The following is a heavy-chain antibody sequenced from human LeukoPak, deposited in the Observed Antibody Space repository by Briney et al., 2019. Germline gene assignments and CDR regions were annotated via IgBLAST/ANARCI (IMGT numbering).Heavy chain of an antibody. Sequence: GGSLRLSCAAYAFTFSDKSMNWVRQAPGKGLELISYIDTSSSTMYYADSVMGRFTISRDNAKESLYLQMNSLRDEDTAVYYCAREDDSWGPNNLDLWGQGTMVTVSS. J-gene: IGHJ3*01. CDR1: AFTFSDKS. V-gene: IGHV3-48*02. D-gene: IGHD7-27*01. CDR2: IDTSSSTM. CDR3: AREDDSWGPNNLDL.